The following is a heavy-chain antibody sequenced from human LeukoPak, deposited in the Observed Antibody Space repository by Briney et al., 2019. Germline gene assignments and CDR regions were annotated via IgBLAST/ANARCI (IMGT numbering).Heavy chain of an antibody. CDR2: IRYDGSNK. CDR3: AKLSYGSGAYYYYYMDV. J-gene: IGHJ6*03. CDR1: GFTFTSYG. V-gene: IGHV3-30*02. D-gene: IGHD3-10*01. Sequence: GGSLRLSCAASGFTFTSYGMHWVRQAPGKGLEWVAFIRYDGSNKYYADSVKGRFTISRDKSKNTLYLQMNSLRAEDTAVYYCAKLSYGSGAYYYYYMDVWGKGTTVTISS.